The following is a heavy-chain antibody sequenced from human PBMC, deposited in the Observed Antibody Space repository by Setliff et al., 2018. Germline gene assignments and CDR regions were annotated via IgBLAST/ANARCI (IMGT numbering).Heavy chain of an antibody. Sequence: PSETLSLTCSVSGDSISSGIYHWSWIRQPAGKGLEWIGRIYVNGGSTYYNPSLKSRVTISVDTSKNQFSLKLSSVTAADTAVYYCARRNGEKLDPWGQGTLVTVSS. CDR2: IYVNGGST. V-gene: IGHV4-61*02. CDR3: ARRNGEKLDP. J-gene: IGHJ5*02. CDR1: GDSISSGIYH.